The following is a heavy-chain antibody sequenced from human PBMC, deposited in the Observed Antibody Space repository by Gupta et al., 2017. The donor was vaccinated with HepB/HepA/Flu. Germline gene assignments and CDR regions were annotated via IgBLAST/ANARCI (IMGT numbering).Heavy chain of an antibody. V-gene: IGHV4-39*01. CDR1: GGSISSSSYY. J-gene: IGHJ6*02. Sequence: QLQLQESGPGLVKPSETLSLTCTVSGGSISSSSYYWGWIRQPPGKGLEWIGSIYYSGSTYYNPSLKSRVTISRDTSKNQFSLKLSSVTAADTAVYYCARSRRYYGMDVWGQGTTVTVSS. CDR3: ARSRRYYGMDV. CDR2: IYYSGST.